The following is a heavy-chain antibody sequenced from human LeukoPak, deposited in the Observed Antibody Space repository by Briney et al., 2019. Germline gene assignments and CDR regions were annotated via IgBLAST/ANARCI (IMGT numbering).Heavy chain of an antibody. D-gene: IGHD3-16*01. Sequence: SETLSLTCTVSGGSISSYYWSWIRQPPGKGLEWIGEINHSGSTNYNPSLKSRVTISVDTSKNQFSLKLSSVTAADTAVYYCASWGNNRGPVFDYWGQGTLVTVSS. CDR3: ASWGNNRGPVFDY. V-gene: IGHV4-34*01. CDR2: INHSGST. J-gene: IGHJ4*02. CDR1: GGSISSYY.